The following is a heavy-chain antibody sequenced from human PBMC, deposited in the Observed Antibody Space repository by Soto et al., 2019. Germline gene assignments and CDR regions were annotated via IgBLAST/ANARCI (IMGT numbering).Heavy chain of an antibody. J-gene: IGHJ4*02. V-gene: IGHV1-3*01. CDR1: GYTFTSYA. Sequence: QVQLVQSGAEVKKPGASVKVSCKASGYTFTSYAMHRVRQAPGQRLEWMGWINAGNGNTKYSQKFQGRVTITSDTSARRAERERSSLRSEDTAVYYCARGPGGPDGPGDYWGQGTLVTVSS. D-gene: IGHD2-15*01. CDR2: INAGNGNT. CDR3: ARGPGGPDGPGDY.